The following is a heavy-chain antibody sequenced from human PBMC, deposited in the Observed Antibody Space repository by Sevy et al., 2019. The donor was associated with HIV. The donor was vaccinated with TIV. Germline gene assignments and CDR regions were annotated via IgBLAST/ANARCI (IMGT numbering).Heavy chain of an antibody. CDR1: RYSLSKIS. D-gene: IGHD3-3*01. CDR3: ATLDFWSDHPFYGTDV. V-gene: IGHV1-24*01. J-gene: IGHJ6*02. Sequence: ASVKVSCKVSRYSLSKISMHWVRQAPGKGLEWMGGFDPEDGETIYAQKFQGRVTMTEDTSTDTAYMELRRLTSEDTAVYYCATLDFWSDHPFYGTDVWGQGTTVTVSS. CDR2: FDPEDGET.